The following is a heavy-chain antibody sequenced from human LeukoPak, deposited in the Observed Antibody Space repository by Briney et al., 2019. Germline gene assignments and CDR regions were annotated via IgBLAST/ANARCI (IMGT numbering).Heavy chain of an antibody. J-gene: IGHJ4*02. CDR2: ISYDGSNK. D-gene: IGHD6-19*01. V-gene: IGHV3-30*18. Sequence: GGSLRLSCAASGFTFSSYGMHWVRQAPGKGLEWVAVISYDGSNKYYADSVKGRFTISRDNSKNTLYLQMNSLRAEDTAVYYCAKDSSGWYVGAFDYRGQGTLVTVSS. CDR1: GFTFSSYG. CDR3: AKDSSGWYVGAFDY.